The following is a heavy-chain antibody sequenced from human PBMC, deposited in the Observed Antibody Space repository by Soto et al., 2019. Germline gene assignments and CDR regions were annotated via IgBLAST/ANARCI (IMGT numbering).Heavy chain of an antibody. CDR2: LSSSKTYI. CDR1: GFSFSSYS. Sequence: EVQLVESGGDLVQPGQSLRLSCAASGFSFSSYSMNWVRQAPGKGLEWISYLSSSKTYIWYADSVKGRLTISRNNAKNSLSLQMNSLRDEETAVYYCVRDSGWAFDIWGLGTMVTVSS. J-gene: IGHJ3*02. V-gene: IGHV3-48*02. D-gene: IGHD6-19*01. CDR3: VRDSGWAFDI.